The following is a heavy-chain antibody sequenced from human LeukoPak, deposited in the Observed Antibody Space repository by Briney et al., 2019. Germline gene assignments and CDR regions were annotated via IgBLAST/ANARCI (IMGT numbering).Heavy chain of an antibody. D-gene: IGHD2-15*01. J-gene: IGHJ4*02. CDR2: IYHSGST. CDR3: ARGRVGSGDY. Sequence: SETLSLTCTVSGYSISSGYYWGWIRQPPGKGLEWIGSIYHSGSTYYNPSLKSRVTISVDTSKNQFSLKLSSVTAADTAVYYCARGRVGSGDYWGQGTLVTVSS. V-gene: IGHV4-38-2*02. CDR1: GYSISSGYY.